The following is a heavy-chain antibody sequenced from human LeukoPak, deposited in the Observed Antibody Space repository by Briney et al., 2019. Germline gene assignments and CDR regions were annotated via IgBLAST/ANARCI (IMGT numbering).Heavy chain of an antibody. V-gene: IGHV3-30*18. CDR1: GFTFSSYS. CDR2: ISYDGSNK. D-gene: IGHD3-22*01. Sequence: GGSLRLSCAASGFTFSSYSMNWVRQAPGKGLEWVAVISYDGSNKYYADSVKGRFTISRDNSKNTLYLQMNSLRAEDTAVYYCAKVRPIYYYDSSGYYGALDYWGQGTLVTVSS. CDR3: AKVRPIYYYDSSGYYGALDY. J-gene: IGHJ4*02.